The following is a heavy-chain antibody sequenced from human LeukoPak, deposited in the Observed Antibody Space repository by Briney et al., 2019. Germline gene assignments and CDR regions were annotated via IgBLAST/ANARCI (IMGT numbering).Heavy chain of an antibody. J-gene: IGHJ3*02. V-gene: IGHV4-38-2*02. Sequence: PSETLSLTCTVSGYSIGSGYYWGWIRQPPGKGLEWIGSIYHSGSTYYNPSLKSRVTISVDTSKNQFSLKLSSVTAADTAVYYCARPRITMVRGAAFDIWGQGTMVTVSS. D-gene: IGHD3-10*01. CDR2: IYHSGST. CDR3: ARPRITMVRGAAFDI. CDR1: GYSIGSGYY.